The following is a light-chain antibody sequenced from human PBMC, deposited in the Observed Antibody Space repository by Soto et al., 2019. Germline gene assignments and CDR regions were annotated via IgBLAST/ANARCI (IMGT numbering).Light chain of an antibody. Sequence: DIDMTQSPSALSASVGDRVTITCRASEDVSDWLAWYQQKPGQSPKLLIHGASTLESGVPSRFSGSGYGSQFTLTISSLLPDELATYYCQEYNSYSPTFGPGTKVEIK. J-gene: IGKJ1*01. CDR1: EDVSDW. CDR2: GAS. CDR3: QEYNSYSPT. V-gene: IGKV1-5*01.